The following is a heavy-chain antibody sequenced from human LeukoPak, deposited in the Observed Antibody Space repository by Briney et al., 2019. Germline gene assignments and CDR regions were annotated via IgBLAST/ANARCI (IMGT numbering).Heavy chain of an antibody. CDR1: GFTFGSYG. Sequence: GGSLRLSCAASGFTFGSYGMHWFRQAPGKGLDWVAFVRYDGNNPYYSASVKGRFTISRDNSKNTVLLQMNNLRLEDAAVYYCARGSRYGDYPYYCDFWGQGTLVTVSS. CDR2: VRYDGNNP. D-gene: IGHD4-17*01. J-gene: IGHJ4*02. V-gene: IGHV3-30*02. CDR3: ARGSRYGDYPYYCDF.